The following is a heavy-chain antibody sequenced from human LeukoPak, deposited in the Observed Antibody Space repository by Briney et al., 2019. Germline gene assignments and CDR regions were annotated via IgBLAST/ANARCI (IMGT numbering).Heavy chain of an antibody. CDR3: ARDLGIFFGY. D-gene: IGHD1-26*01. Sequence: GGSLRLSCAASGFTFDDYGMSWVRQAPGKGLEWVANIKQDGSEKYYVDSVKGRFTISRDNAKNSLYLQMNSLRAEDTAVYYCARDLGIFFGYWGQGTLVTVSS. J-gene: IGHJ4*02. CDR2: IKQDGSEK. CDR1: GFTFDDYG. V-gene: IGHV3-7*01.